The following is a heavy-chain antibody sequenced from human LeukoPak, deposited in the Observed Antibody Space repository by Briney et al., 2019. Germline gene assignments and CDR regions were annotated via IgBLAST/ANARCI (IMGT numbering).Heavy chain of an antibody. J-gene: IGHJ6*03. CDR3: ARVVSDYYDSSDPRGDYYYYYYMDV. Sequence: SETLSLTCAVYGGSFSGYYWSWIRQPPGKGLEWIGEINHSGSTNYNPSLKSRVTISVDTSKNQFSLKLSSVTAADTAVYYCARVVSDYYDSSDPRGDYYYYYYMDVWGKGTTVTVSS. CDR1: GGSFSGYY. CDR2: INHSGST. V-gene: IGHV4-34*01. D-gene: IGHD3-22*01.